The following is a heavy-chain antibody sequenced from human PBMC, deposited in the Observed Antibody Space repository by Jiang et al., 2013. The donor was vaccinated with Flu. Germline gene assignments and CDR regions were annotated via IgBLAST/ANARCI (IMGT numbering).Heavy chain of an antibody. CDR1: GFTFGDYA. Sequence: GLVQPGRSLRLSCTASGFTFGDYAMSWFRQAPGKGLEWVGFIRSKAYGGTTEYAASVKGRFTISRDDSKSIAYLQMNSLKTEDTAVYYCTRTRSGRVYYYGMDVWGQGTTVTVSS. CDR3: TRTRSGRVYYYGMDV. J-gene: IGHJ6*02. D-gene: IGHD2-15*01. CDR2: IRSKAYGGTT. V-gene: IGHV3-49*03.